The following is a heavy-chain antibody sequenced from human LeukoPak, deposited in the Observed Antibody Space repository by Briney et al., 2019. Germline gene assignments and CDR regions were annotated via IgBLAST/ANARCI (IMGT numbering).Heavy chain of an antibody. CDR1: GYTFTSYY. CDR2: INPNSGGT. D-gene: IGHD2-8*01. CDR3: ARGNSVMADAFDI. Sequence: ASVKVSCKASGYTFTSYYMHWVRQAPGQGLEWMGWINPNSGGTNYAQKFQGRVTMTRDTSISTAYMELSRLRSDDTAVYYCARGNSVMADAFDIWGQGTMVTVSS. V-gene: IGHV1-2*02. J-gene: IGHJ3*02.